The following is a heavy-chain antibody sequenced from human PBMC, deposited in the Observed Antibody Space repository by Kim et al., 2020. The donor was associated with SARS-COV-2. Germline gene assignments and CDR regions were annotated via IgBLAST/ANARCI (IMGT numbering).Heavy chain of an antibody. J-gene: IGHJ3*02. D-gene: IGHD1-7*01. V-gene: IGHV3-7*01. Sequence: ASVKGQFTNSRDNAKNSLYLQMNSLRAEDTAVYYCARDSGYNWNYYAFDIWGQGTMVTVSS. CDR3: ARDSGYNWNYYAFDI.